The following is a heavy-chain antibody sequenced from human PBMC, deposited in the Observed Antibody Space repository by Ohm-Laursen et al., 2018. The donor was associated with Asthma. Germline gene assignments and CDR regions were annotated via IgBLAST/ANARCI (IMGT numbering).Heavy chain of an antibody. D-gene: IGHD4-11*01. Sequence: SLRLSCSASGFTFRTFSMNWVRQAPGKGLEWVSSISSSGTYIFYADSVKGRFTISRDNAKNSLFLQMNSLRAEDTAVYYCARDLGRLQAYVELDYWGQGTLVTVSS. CDR3: ARDLGRLQAYVELDY. V-gene: IGHV3-21*01. J-gene: IGHJ4*02. CDR2: ISSSGTYI. CDR1: GFTFRTFS.